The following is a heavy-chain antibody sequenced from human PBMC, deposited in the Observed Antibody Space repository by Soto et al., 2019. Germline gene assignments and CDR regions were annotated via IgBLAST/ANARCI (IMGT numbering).Heavy chain of an antibody. CDR1: DGSISGYY. J-gene: IGHJ4*02. CDR2: FYYNGGT. V-gene: IGHV4-59*01. CDR3: ARADNNGYDY. D-gene: IGHD5-18*01. Sequence: SETLSLTCTVSDGSISGYYFSWIRQPPGKGLEWIGYFYYNGGTNYNPSLKSRVTISVDTSKNQFSLKLSSVTAADTAVYYCARADNNGYDYWGQGTLVTVSS.